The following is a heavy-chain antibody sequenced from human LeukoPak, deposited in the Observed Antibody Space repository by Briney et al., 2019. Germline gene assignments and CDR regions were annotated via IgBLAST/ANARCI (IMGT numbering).Heavy chain of an antibody. J-gene: IGHJ3*01. Sequence: PGGSLRLSCAASGFTFSDYYMSWIRQAPGKGLEWVSYISSSGSTIYYADSVKGRFTISRDNAKNSLYLQMNSLRAEDTAVYYCATSGGATTFEDAFDVWGQGTMVTVSS. CDR3: ATSGGATTFEDAFDV. V-gene: IGHV3-11*01. CDR1: GFTFSDYY. D-gene: IGHD1-26*01. CDR2: ISSSGSTI.